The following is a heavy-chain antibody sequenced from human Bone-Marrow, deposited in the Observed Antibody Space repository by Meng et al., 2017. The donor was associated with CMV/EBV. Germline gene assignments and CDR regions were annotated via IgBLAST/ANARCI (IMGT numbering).Heavy chain of an antibody. CDR3: ARGPGFAAAGTVLYYYYGLDV. J-gene: IGHJ6*02. Sequence: GESLKISCAAPGFTVSSNYMSWVRQAPGKGLEWVSVIHSGGSTYYADSVKGRFTISRDNSKKTLYLQMNSLRAEDTAVYYCARGPGFAAAGTVLYYYYGLDVWGQGTTVTVSS. CDR1: GFTVSSNY. CDR2: IHSGGST. D-gene: IGHD6-13*01. V-gene: IGHV3-53*01.